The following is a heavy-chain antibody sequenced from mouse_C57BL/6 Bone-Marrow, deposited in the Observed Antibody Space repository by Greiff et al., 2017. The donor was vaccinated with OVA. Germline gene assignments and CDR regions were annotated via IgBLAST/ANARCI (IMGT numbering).Heavy chain of an antibody. J-gene: IGHJ1*03. Sequence: EVMLVESGGGLVQPGGSLRLSCAASGFTFTDYYMSWVRQPPGKALEWLGSIRYKANGYSTEYSASVKCRFTIYRENSQSILYLQMNALRAEDSATYYCATTVVKPSWYFDVWGTGTTVTVSS. CDR2: IRYKANGYST. CDR3: ATTVVKPSWYFDV. D-gene: IGHD1-1*01. V-gene: IGHV7-3*01. CDR1: GFTFTDYY.